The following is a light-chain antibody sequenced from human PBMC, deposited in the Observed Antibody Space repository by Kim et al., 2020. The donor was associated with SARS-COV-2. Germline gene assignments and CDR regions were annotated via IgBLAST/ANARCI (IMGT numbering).Light chain of an antibody. CDR2: RDS. J-gene: IGLJ1*01. V-gene: IGLV3-9*01. CDR1: HIGSKN. Sequence: SSELTQPLSVSVALGQTARITCGGNHIGSKNVHWCQQKPGQAPVVVIYRDSNRPSGITERFSGSNSGNTATLTISRAQAGDEADYYCQVWDRSTASYVFGNGTKVTVL. CDR3: QVWDRSTASYV.